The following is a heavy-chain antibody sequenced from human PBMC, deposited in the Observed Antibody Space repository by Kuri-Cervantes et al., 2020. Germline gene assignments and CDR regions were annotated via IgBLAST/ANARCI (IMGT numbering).Heavy chain of an antibody. CDR1: GGSISSSSYY. D-gene: IGHD4-23*01. CDR3: AAGGGWTYGGKVEH. J-gene: IGHJ5*02. CDR2: IYYSGST. Sequence: GSLRLSCTVSGGSISSSSYYWGWIRQPPGKGLEWIGSIYYSGSTYYNPSLKSRVTISVDTSKNQFSLKLSSVTAADTAVYYCAAGGGWTYGGKVEHWGQGTLVTVSS. V-gene: IGHV4-39*07.